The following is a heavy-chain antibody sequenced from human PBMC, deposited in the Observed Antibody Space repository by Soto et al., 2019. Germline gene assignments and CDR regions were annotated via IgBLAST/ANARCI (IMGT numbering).Heavy chain of an antibody. V-gene: IGHV4-31*03. D-gene: IGHD2-15*01. CDR2: IYYSGST. J-gene: IGHJ6*03. CDR3: ARDRRYCSGGSFYSGWGSEYYYYMDV. Sequence: QVQLQESGPGLVEPSQTLSLTCTVSGGSISSGGYYWSWIRQHPGKGLEWIGYIYYSGSTYYNPSFKSRVTISVETSKHRLSLKLSSVTAADTAVYYCARDRRYCSGGSFYSGWGSEYYYYMDVWGKGTTVTVSS. CDR1: GGSISSGGYY.